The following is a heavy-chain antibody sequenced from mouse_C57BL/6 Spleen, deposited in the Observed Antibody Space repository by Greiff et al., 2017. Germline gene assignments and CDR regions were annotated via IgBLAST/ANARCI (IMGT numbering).Heavy chain of an antibody. Sequence: VKLQQPGAELVKPGASVKLSCKASGYTLTSFWMHWVKQRPGPGLEWIGMIHPNSGSTNYNEKFQSKATLTVDKSSITAYMQLSSLTSEDSAVYYCARDEGYGSSAWFAYWGQGTLVTVSA. V-gene: IGHV1-64*01. J-gene: IGHJ3*01. CDR2: IHPNSGST. D-gene: IGHD1-1*01. CDR3: ARDEGYGSSAWFAY. CDR1: GYTLTSFW.